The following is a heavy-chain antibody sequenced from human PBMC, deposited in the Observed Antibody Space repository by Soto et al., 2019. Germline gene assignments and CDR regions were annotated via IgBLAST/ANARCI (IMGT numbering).Heavy chain of an antibody. V-gene: IGHV4-59*01. CDR2: IYYSGST. J-gene: IGHJ6*02. D-gene: IGHD6-19*01. CDR1: GGSISSYY. Sequence: QVQLQESGPGLVKPSETLSLTCTVSGGSISSYYWSWIRQPPGKGLEWIGYIYYSGSTNYNPSLKSRVTISVDTSKNQFSLKLSSVTAADTAVYYCARGTGIAVAGTFPLYYYYGMDVWGLGTTVTVSS. CDR3: ARGTGIAVAGTFPLYYYYGMDV.